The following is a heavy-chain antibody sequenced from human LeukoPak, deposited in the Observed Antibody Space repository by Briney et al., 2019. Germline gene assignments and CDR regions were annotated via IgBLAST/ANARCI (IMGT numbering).Heavy chain of an antibody. CDR1: GFTFSSYG. V-gene: IGHV3-30*18. CDR2: ISYDGSNK. J-gene: IGHJ6*02. CDR3: AKVDYSGNEYYGMDV. D-gene: IGHD4-23*01. Sequence: PGRSLRLSCAASGFTFSSYGMHWVRQAPGKGLEWVAVISYDGSNKYYADSVKGRFTISRDNSKNTLYLQMNSLRAEDTAVYYCAKVDYSGNEYYGMDVWGQGTTVTVSS.